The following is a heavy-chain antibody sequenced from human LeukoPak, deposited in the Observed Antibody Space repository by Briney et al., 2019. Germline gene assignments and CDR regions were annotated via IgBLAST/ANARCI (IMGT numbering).Heavy chain of an antibody. CDR3: ARDVRRAVVVAGTASNY. Sequence: ASVKVSCKASGYTFTSYGISWVRQAPGQGLEWMGWISAYNGNTNYAQKLQGRVTMTTDTSTSTAYMELRSLRSDDTAVYYCARDVRRAVVVAGTASNYWGQGTLVTVSS. CDR1: GYTFTSYG. J-gene: IGHJ4*02. V-gene: IGHV1-18*01. D-gene: IGHD2-15*01. CDR2: ISAYNGNT.